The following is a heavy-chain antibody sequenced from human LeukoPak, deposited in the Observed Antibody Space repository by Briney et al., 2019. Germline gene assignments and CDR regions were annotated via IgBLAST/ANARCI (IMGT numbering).Heavy chain of an antibody. CDR3: ARVYSIHWYFDL. D-gene: IGHD4-11*01. Sequence: SETLSLTCTVSGGSISSSRYYWGWIRQPPGKGLEWIGSIYYSGSTYYNPSLKSRVTISVDTSKNQFSLKLSSVTAADTAVYYCARVYSIHWYFDLWGRGTLVTVSS. V-gene: IGHV4-39*07. CDR1: GGSISSSRYY. CDR2: IYYSGST. J-gene: IGHJ2*01.